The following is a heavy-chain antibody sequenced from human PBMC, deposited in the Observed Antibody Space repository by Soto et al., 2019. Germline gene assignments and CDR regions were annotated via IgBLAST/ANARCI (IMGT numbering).Heavy chain of an antibody. CDR2: ISSNSSYI. CDR3: AIQGSGITGTRTDAFDI. J-gene: IGHJ3*02. CDR1: GFTFSSYS. D-gene: IGHD1-7*01. Sequence: PGGSLRLSCAASGFTFSSYSMNWVRQAPGKGLEWVSSISSNSSYIYYADSVKGRFTISRDNAKNSLYLQMNSLRAEDTAVYYCAIQGSGITGTRTDAFDIWGQGTMVTVSS. V-gene: IGHV3-21*01.